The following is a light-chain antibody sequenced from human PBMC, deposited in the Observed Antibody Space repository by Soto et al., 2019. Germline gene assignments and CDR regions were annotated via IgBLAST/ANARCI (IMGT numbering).Light chain of an antibody. Sequence: DIQMTQSPSSLSASVGDRVTITCRESQAIGNYLNWYQQKQGKAPNXLIFGATTLHSGVLSRFSGSGDGTKFTLIISVLQPEDFAIYYCQQCHATTLTFGQGTRLEIK. J-gene: IGKJ5*01. CDR2: GAT. CDR1: QAIGNY. V-gene: IGKV1-39*01. CDR3: QQCHATTLT.